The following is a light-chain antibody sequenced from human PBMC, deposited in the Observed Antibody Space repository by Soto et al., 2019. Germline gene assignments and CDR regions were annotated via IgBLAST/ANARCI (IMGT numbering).Light chain of an antibody. CDR1: QRVSSNY. Sequence: EIVLTQSPGTLTLSPGDRATLSCRASQRVSSNYLAWYQQKPGQPPRLLIYGASSRATGIPDRFSGSGSGTDFTLTISRLEPEDFAVYYCQHYTSPFRPFGPGTNVEMK. CDR3: QHYTSPFRP. J-gene: IGKJ1*01. CDR2: GAS. V-gene: IGKV3-20*01.